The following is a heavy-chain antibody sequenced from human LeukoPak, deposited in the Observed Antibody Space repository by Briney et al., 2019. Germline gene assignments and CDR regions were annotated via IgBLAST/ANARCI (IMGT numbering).Heavy chain of an antibody. CDR2: IYYSGST. J-gene: IGHJ4*02. CDR1: GGSISSGDYY. CDR3: ARNSGSYSYNDY. Sequence: SQTLSLTCTVSGGSISSGDYYWSWIRQPPGKGLEWIGYIYYSGSTYYNPSLKSRVTISVDTSKNQFSLKLSSVTAADTAVYYCARNSGSYSYNDYWGQGTLVTVSS. V-gene: IGHV4-30-4*08. D-gene: IGHD1-26*01.